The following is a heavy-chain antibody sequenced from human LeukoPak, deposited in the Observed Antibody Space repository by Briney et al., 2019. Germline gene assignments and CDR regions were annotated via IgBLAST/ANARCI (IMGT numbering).Heavy chain of an antibody. V-gene: IGHV3-21*01. CDR1: GFTFSSYS. CDR3: ARAAYSSGWYGVLGY. CDR2: FSSSNSYI. Sequence: GGSLRLSCAASGFTFSSYSMNWVRQAPGKGLEWVSSFSSSNSYIYYADSVKGRFTISRHNAKNSLYLQINSLRAEDTAVYYCARAAYSSGWYGVLGYWGQGTLVTVSS. J-gene: IGHJ4*02. D-gene: IGHD6-19*01.